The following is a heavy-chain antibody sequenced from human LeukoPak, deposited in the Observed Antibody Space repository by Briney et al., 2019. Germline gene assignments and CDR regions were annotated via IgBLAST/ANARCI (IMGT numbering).Heavy chain of an antibody. Sequence: GASVKVSCKASVGTYSSYAFSWVGPAPGQGLDWMGRIIPILGIATYPQKCQGRVTITAEKSTSTAYMELSSLRSEDTAVYYCNTATVSSTSSSFDYWGQRTLVTVSS. CDR2: IIPILGIA. J-gene: IGHJ4*02. CDR1: VGTYSSYA. CDR3: NTATVSSTSSSFDY. D-gene: IGHD2-15*01. V-gene: IGHV1-69*04.